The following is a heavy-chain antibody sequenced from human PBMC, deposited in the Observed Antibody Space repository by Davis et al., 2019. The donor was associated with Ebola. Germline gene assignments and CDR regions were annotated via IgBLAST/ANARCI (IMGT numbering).Heavy chain of an antibody. V-gene: IGHV3-30-3*01. J-gene: IGHJ3*02. CDR1: GFTFSSYA. Sequence: PGGSLRLSCAASGFTFSSYAMHWVRQAPGKGLEWVAVISYDGSNKYYADSVKGRFTISRDNSKNTLYLQMNSLRAEDTAVYYCARPPGYCSSTSCYPDAFDIWGQGTMVTVSS. CDR2: ISYDGSNK. CDR3: ARPPGYCSSTSCYPDAFDI. D-gene: IGHD2-2*01.